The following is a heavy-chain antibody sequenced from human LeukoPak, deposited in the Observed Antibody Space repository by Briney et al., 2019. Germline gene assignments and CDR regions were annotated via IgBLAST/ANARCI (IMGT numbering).Heavy chain of an antibody. D-gene: IGHD5-24*01. CDR1: GGSISSGGYY. CDR3: ARGLVEMATRYFDL. J-gene: IGHJ2*01. CDR2: IYYSGST. Sequence: SETLSLTCTVSGGSISSGGYYWSWIRQHPGKGLEWIGYIYYSGSTYYNPSLKSRVTISVDTSKNHFSLKLSSVTAADTAVYYCARGLVEMATRYFDLWGRGTLVTVSS. V-gene: IGHV4-31*03.